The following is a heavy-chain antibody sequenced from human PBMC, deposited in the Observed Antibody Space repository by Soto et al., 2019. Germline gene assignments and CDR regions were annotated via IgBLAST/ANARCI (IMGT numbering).Heavy chain of an antibody. D-gene: IGHD3-9*01. CDR2: ISAYNGNT. Sequence: QVQLVQSGAEVKKPGASVKVSCKASGYTFTSYGISWVRQAPGQGLEWMGWISAYNGNTNYAQKLQGRVTLTTDTSTITAYMELSSLRSDDTAVYYCARDPGRYYDILPRRCDPWGQGTLVTVSS. CDR1: GYTFTSYG. V-gene: IGHV1-18*01. J-gene: IGHJ5*02. CDR3: ARDPGRYYDILPRRCDP.